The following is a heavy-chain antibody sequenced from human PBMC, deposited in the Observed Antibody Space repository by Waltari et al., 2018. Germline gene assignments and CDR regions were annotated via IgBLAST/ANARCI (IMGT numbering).Heavy chain of an antibody. CDR2: IIPIFGTA. V-gene: IGHV1-69*05. CDR1: GGTFSSYA. J-gene: IGHJ6*02. D-gene: IGHD3-22*01. CDR3: ARGEYYYDSSGYYYYYYGMDV. Sequence: QVQLVQSGAEVKKPGSSVKVSCKASGGTFSSYAISWVRQAPGQGLEWMGGIIPIFGTANDAQKFQGRVTITTDESTSTAYMELSSLRSEDTAVYYCARGEYYYDSSGYYYYYYGMDVWGQGTTVTVSS.